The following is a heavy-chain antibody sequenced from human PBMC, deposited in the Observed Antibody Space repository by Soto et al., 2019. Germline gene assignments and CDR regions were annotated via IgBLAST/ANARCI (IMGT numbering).Heavy chain of an antibody. CDR3: ARDFGY. J-gene: IGHJ4*02. Sequence: QVELVESGGGVVQPGRSLRLSCAASGFTFNRYAMNWVRQSPVKGLEWVAAISVDGSSYNYADSVKGRFIISRDNSKDTLYLQMSSLRVEDTAVYYCARDFGYWGQGTLVTVSS. V-gene: IGHV3-30*03. D-gene: IGHD3-10*01. CDR1: GFTFNRYA. CDR2: ISVDGSSY.